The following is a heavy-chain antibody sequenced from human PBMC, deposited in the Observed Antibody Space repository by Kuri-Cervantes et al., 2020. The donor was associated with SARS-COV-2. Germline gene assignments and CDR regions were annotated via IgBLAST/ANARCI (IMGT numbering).Heavy chain of an antibody. V-gene: IGHV3-21*01. CDR1: GFTSSSYS. Sequence: GESLKISCAASGFTSSSYSMNWVRQAPGKGLEWVSSISSSSSYIYYADSVEGRFTISRDNAKNSLYLQMNSLRDEDTAVYYCARDSKSITIFGVVPYGMDVWGQGTTVTVSS. J-gene: IGHJ6*02. CDR2: ISSSSSYI. CDR3: ARDSKSITIFGVVPYGMDV. D-gene: IGHD3-3*01.